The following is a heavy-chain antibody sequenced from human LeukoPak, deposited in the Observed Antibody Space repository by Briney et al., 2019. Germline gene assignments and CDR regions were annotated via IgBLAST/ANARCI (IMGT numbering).Heavy chain of an antibody. CDR3: SSSGVEEWQGLHF. Sequence: ASVKVSCKVSGYTLSELSMHWVRQSPGKGLEWMGGFDVAETDTIYAQKFQGRVTMTEDTSTDTACMELNSLSSEDTAVYYCSSSGVEEWQGLHFWGQGTLVTVSS. CDR1: GYTLSELS. V-gene: IGHV1-24*01. CDR2: FDVAETDT. D-gene: IGHD3-3*01. J-gene: IGHJ4*02.